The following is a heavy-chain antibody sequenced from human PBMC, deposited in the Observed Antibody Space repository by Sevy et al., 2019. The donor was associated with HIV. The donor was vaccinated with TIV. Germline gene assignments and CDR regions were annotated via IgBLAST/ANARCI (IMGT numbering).Heavy chain of an antibody. CDR1: GFAFYDYS. CDR3: AREVCTRHYDY. V-gene: IGHV3-23*01. Sequence: GGSLRLSCAASGFAFYDYSMSWIRQAPGKGLEWVATLSFGCGKINYADSVKGRFTISRDNSKNSFYLQMDNLRVEDTAVYYGAREVCTRHYDYWGQGTRVTVSS. J-gene: IGHJ4*02. D-gene: IGHD2-8*01. CDR2: LSFGCGKI.